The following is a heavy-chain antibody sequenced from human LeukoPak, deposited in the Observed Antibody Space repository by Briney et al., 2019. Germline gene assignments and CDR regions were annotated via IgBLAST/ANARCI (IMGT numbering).Heavy chain of an antibody. D-gene: IGHD7-27*01. V-gene: IGHV1-18*01. CDR1: GYTFTNYG. Sequence: ASVKVSCKTSGYTFTNYGISWVRQAPGQGLEWMGWISGYNGNTNYAQKLEGRVTMTTDTSTSTAYMELRSLRSVDTAVYYCASALRTGDNYFDYWGQGTLVTVSS. CDR3: ASALRTGDNYFDY. J-gene: IGHJ4*02. CDR2: ISGYNGNT.